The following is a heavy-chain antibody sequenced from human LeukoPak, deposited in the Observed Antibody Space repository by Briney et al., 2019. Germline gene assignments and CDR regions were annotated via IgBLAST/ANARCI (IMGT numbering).Heavy chain of an antibody. Sequence: SETLSLTCTVSGGSISSSSYYWGWFRQPPGKRLEWIGNIYYSGNTYYNPSLKSRITISVDTSKNQFSLKLSSVTAADTAVYYCAAPGWRDLFDYWGQGTLVTVSS. CDR2: IYYSGNT. CDR3: AAPGWRDLFDY. D-gene: IGHD6-19*01. J-gene: IGHJ4*02. CDR1: GGSISSSSYY. V-gene: IGHV4-39*01.